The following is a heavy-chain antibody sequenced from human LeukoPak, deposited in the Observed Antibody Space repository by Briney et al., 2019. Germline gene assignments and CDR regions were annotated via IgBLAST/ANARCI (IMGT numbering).Heavy chain of an antibody. D-gene: IGHD2/OR15-2a*01. CDR3: ASFNAGAWGAFDI. Sequence: ASVKVSCKASGYTFTEHAMNWMRQAPGQGLEWMGWINTNTGNPTYAQGFTGRFVFSLDTSVSTAYLQISSLKAADTAVYYCASFNAGAWGAFDIWGQGTMVTVSS. CDR1: GYTFTEHA. V-gene: IGHV7-4-1*02. CDR2: INTNTGNP. J-gene: IGHJ3*02.